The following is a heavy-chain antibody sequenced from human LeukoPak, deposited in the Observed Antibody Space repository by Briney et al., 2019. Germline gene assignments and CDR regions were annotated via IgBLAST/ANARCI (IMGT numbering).Heavy chain of an antibody. Sequence: GGSLRLSCAASGFTFSSYSMNWVRQAPGKGLEWVSYISSSSSYIYYADSVKGRFTISRDNAKNSLYLQMNSLRAEDTAVYYCARDPPLCSGGSCYFDYWGQGTLVTVSS. CDR2: ISSSSSYI. J-gene: IGHJ4*02. V-gene: IGHV3-21*01. CDR3: ARDPPLCSGGSCYFDY. D-gene: IGHD2-15*01. CDR1: GFTFSSYS.